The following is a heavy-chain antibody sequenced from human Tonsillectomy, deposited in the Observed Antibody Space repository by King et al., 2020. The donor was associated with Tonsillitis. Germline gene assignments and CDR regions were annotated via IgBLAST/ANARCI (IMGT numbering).Heavy chain of an antibody. CDR2: IEGGVSEK. J-gene: IGHJ4*02. D-gene: IGHD3-16*01. Sequence: VQLVESGGGLVQPGGSLRLSCAASGFTFSRSWMNWVRQAPGRGLEWVANIEGGVSEKYYVDSVRDRFTISRDNAKNSLYLQMNNLRTEDTAVYFCSIGHYGRWGQGTLVTVSS. V-gene: IGHV3-7*01. CDR3: SIGHYGR. CDR1: GFTFSRSW.